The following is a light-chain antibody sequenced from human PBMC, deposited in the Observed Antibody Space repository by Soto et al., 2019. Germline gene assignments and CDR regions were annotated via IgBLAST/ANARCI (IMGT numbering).Light chain of an antibody. CDR3: QQRSSWPPT. J-gene: IGKJ5*01. V-gene: IGKV3-11*01. Sequence: IVLTQSPGTLSLSPGERTTLSCRASQSISRYLAWYQQKPGQGPRLLIYDASNRATGIPARFSGSGSGTDFTLTISSLEPEDFAVYYCQQRSSWPPTFGQGTRLENK. CDR2: DAS. CDR1: QSISRY.